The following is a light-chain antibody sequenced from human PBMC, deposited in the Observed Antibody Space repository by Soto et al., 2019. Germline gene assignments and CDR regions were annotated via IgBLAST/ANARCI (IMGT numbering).Light chain of an antibody. CDR1: QSIGSL. Sequence: DIQMTQSPSALSASVGERVTITCLASQSIGSLLAWYPQKPGKAPKLLIYKASTLESGVPSRFSGSGSRTEFTLTISSLQPDDFATYYCQQYNSVSLLTFGGGTKVDI. J-gene: IGKJ4*01. CDR2: KAS. V-gene: IGKV1-5*03. CDR3: QQYNSVSLLT.